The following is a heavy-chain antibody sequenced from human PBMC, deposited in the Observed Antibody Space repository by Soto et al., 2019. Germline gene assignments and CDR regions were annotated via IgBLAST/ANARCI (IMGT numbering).Heavy chain of an antibody. CDR2: ISSSSSTI. CDR3: ARGLYYYDSSGYWGY. CDR1: GFTFSSFG. Sequence: SGGSLRLSCAASGFTFSSFGIHWVRQAPGKGLEWVSYISSSSSTIYYADSVKGRFTISRDNAKNSLYLQMNSLRDEDTAVYYCARGLYYYDSSGYWGYWGQGTLVTVSS. D-gene: IGHD3-22*01. V-gene: IGHV3-48*02. J-gene: IGHJ4*02.